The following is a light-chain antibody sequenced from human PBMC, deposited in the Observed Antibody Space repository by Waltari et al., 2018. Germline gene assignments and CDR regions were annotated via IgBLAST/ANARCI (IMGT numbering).Light chain of an antibody. CDR3: QSADSSGTYWM. V-gene: IGLV3-25*03. J-gene: IGLJ3*02. Sequence: SYELTQPPSVSVSPGQTARITFPGAAVPQQYTYWYQQKPGQAPVLVIYKDTERPSGIPERFSGSSSGTTVTLTISGLQAEDEADYYCQSADSSGTYWMFGGGTKLTVL. CDR2: KDT. CDR1: AVPQQY.